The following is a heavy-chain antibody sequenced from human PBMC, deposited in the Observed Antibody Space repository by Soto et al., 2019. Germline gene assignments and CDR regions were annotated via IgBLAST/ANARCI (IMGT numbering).Heavy chain of an antibody. CDR1: GVSISGSSYY. Sequence: PSETLSLTCSVSGVSISGSSYYWGWIRQPPGKGLEWIGSIYYSGQTYYNPSLKSRVTISVDRSKNQFSLNLTSVAATDTAFYYCARHGSSWGQGTLATVSS. J-gene: IGHJ5*02. V-gene: IGHV4-39*01. CDR3: ARHGSS. CDR2: IYYSGQT.